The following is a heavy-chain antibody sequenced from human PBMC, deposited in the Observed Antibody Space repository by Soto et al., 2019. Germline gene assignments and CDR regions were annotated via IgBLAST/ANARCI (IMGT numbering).Heavy chain of an antibody. CDR3: VKGGNRGSGVDY. J-gene: IGHJ4*02. CDR2: ITWDGART. Sequence: VQLVESGGVVAQPGGSLRLSCAASGFTFDDYLMHWVRQVPGKGLEWVSHITWDGARTYYADSVGGRFTISRDNTKNSLYLKMSRLRTEDTALYYCVKGGNRGSGVDYWGQGTLVTVSS. CDR1: GFTFDDYL. D-gene: IGHD5-12*01. V-gene: IGHV3-43*01.